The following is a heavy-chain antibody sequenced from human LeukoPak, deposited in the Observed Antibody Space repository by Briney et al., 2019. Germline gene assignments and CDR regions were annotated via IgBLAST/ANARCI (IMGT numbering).Heavy chain of an antibody. D-gene: IGHD4-17*01. CDR2: ISSSSSYI. J-gene: IGHJ5*02. CDR3: ARSDYGDLMNWFDP. CDR1: GFTFSSYS. V-gene: IGHV3-21*01. Sequence: GGSLRLSCAASGFTFSSYSMNWVRQAPGKGLEWVSSISSSSSYIYYADSVKGRFTISRDNAKNSLYLQTNSLRAEDTAVYYCARSDYGDLMNWFDPWGQGTLVTVSS.